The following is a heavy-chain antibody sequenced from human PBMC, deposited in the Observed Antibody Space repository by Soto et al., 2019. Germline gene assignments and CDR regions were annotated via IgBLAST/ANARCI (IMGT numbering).Heavy chain of an antibody. J-gene: IGHJ4*02. V-gene: IGHV1-8*01. CDR1: GFTFTSYD. CDR2: VKPNSGNT. Sequence: VQLLQSGAELKKPGASVKVSCKTSGFTFTSYDINWVRQAPGQGLEWLGWVKPNSGNTDYAQKFQGRVHMTRNISIATAYMELSSLRSEDTAVYYCANVPFVNFSSSVPFDYCGQGTLVTVSS. CDR3: ANVPFVNFSSSVPFDY. D-gene: IGHD4-4*01.